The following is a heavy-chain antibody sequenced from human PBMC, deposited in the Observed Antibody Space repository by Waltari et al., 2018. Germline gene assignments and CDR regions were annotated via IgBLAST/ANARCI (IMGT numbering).Heavy chain of an antibody. V-gene: IGHV4-38-2*02. D-gene: IGHD2-2*01. CDR3: ARDRDIVVVPDAFDI. CDR1: GYSISSGYY. CDR2: IYHSGST. J-gene: IGHJ3*02. Sequence: QVQLQESGPGLVKPSETLSLTCAVSGYSISSGYYWGWNRQPPGKGLEWIGSIYHSGSTYYNPSLKSRVTISVDTSKNQFSLKLSSVTAADTAVYYCARDRDIVVVPDAFDIWGQGTMVTVSS.